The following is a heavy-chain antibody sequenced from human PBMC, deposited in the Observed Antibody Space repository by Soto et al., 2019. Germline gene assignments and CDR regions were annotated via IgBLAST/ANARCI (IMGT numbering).Heavy chain of an antibody. CDR1: GYTLTELS. J-gene: IGHJ4*02. CDR3: ATGPLYGEPTYYFDY. V-gene: IGHV1-24*01. D-gene: IGHD4-17*01. Sequence: ASVKVSCKVSGYTLTELSMHWVRQAPGKGLEWMGGFDPEDGETIYAQKFQGRVTMTEDTSTDTAYMELSSLRSEDTAVYYCATGPLYGEPTYYFDYWGQGTLVTVSS. CDR2: FDPEDGET.